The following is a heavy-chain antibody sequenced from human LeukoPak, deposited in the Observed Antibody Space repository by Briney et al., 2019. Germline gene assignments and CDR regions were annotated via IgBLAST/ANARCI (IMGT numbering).Heavy chain of an antibody. V-gene: IGHV3-23*01. J-gene: IGHJ4*02. D-gene: IGHD3-22*01. Sequence: TGGSLRLSCAASGFTFSSYGMSWVRQAPGKGLEWVSAISGSGGSTYYADSVKGRFTISRDNSKNTLYLQMNSLRAEDTAVYYCAKSGYHGSSGYNWGQGTLVTVSS. CDR2: ISGSGGST. CDR3: AKSGYHGSSGYN. CDR1: GFTFSSYG.